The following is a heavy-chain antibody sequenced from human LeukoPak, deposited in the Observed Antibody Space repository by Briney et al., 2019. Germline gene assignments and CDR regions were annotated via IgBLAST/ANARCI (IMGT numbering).Heavy chain of an antibody. CDR1: GYTFTSYD. V-gene: IGHV1-8*01. CDR2: MNPNSGNT. D-gene: IGHD1-26*01. CDR3: ARYSEMWAPDY. J-gene: IGHJ4*02. Sequence: ASVKVSCKASGYTFTSYDINWVRQATGQGLEWMGWMNPNSGNTGYAQKFEGRVTMTRNTTISTAYMELSSPRSEDTAVYYCARYSEMWAPDYWGQGTLVTVSS.